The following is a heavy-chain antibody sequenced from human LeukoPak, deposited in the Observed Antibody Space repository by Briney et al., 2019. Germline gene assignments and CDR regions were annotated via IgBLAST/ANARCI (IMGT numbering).Heavy chain of an antibody. CDR2: IRSNGGDT. J-gene: IGHJ5*02. CDR1: GFTFRENS. Sequence: GGSLRHSCAASGFTFRENSMSWVRQAPGKGLEWVSNIRSNGGDTYYTDSVKGRFTISRDNTKNTPYLEMNSLRAGDTAVYYCAKGEYSTWFDPWGQGTLVTVSS. V-gene: IGHV3-23*01. CDR3: AKGEYSTWFDP. D-gene: IGHD2/OR15-2a*01.